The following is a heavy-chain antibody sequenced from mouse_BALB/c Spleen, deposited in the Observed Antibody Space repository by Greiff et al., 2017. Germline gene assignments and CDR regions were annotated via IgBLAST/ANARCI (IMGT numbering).Heavy chain of an antibody. V-gene: IGHV1-87*01. Sequence: QVQLKESGAELARPGASVKLSCKASGYTFTSYWMQWVKQRPGQGLEWIGAIYPGDGDTRYTQKFKGKATLTADKSSSTAYMQLSSLASEDSAVYYCASRNGYEGDFDYWGQGTTLTVSS. D-gene: IGHD2-2*01. CDR3: ASRNGYEGDFDY. J-gene: IGHJ2*01. CDR1: GYTFTSYW. CDR2: IYPGDGDT.